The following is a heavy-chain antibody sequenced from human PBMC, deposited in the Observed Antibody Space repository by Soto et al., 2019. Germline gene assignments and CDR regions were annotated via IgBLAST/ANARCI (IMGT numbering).Heavy chain of an antibody. V-gene: IGHV3-9*01. Sequence: GGSLRLSCAASGFTFDDYAMHWVRQAPGKGLEWVSGISGSGGNIRYADSVKGRFAISRDNSKNTLDLQMNSLRAEDTAVYYCAKVAYCSSISCYDAFDIWGQGTIVTVSS. CDR3: AKVAYCSSISCYDAFDI. CDR1: GFTFDDYA. CDR2: ISGSGGNI. J-gene: IGHJ3*02. D-gene: IGHD2-2*01.